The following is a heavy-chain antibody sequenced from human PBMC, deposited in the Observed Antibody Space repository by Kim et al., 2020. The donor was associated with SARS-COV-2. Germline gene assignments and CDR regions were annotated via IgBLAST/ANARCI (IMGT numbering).Heavy chain of an antibody. J-gene: IGHJ4*02. Sequence: GGSPRLSCAASGFTVSTYWMHWVRQAPGKGLVWVSRIFGDGTTTTYADFVKGRFTISRDGANNMAYLQMNSLRAEDTAVYYCARGAGGARPDFWGQGTLVTVSS. CDR1: GFTVSTYW. D-gene: IGHD1-26*01. CDR2: IFGDGTTT. V-gene: IGHV3-74*03. CDR3: ARGAGGARPDF.